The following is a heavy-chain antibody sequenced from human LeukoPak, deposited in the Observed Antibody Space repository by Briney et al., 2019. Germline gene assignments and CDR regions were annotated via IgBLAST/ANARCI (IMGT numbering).Heavy chain of an antibody. J-gene: IGHJ4*02. CDR3: ARVPVVAATEDY. Sequence: GRSLRLSCAASGFTFSSYGMHWVRQAPGKGLEWVAVISYDGSNKYYADSVKGRFTISRDNSKNTLYLQMNSLRAEDTAVYYCARVPVVAATEDYWGQGTLVTVSS. CDR1: GFTFSSYG. D-gene: IGHD2-15*01. V-gene: IGHV3-30*19. CDR2: ISYDGSNK.